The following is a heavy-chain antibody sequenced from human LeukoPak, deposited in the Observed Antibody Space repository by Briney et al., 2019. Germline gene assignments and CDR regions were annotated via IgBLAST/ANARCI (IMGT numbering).Heavy chain of an antibody. Sequence: PSETLSLTCTVSGGSISSSSYYWGWIRQPPGKGLEWIGSIYYSGSTYYNPFLKSRVTISVDTSKNQFSLKLSSVTAADTAVYYCARRDGSGNYYKGVDYWGQGTLVTVSS. CDR1: GGSISSSSYY. CDR2: IYYSGST. CDR3: ARRDGSGNYYKGVDY. V-gene: IGHV4-39*01. J-gene: IGHJ4*02. D-gene: IGHD3-10*01.